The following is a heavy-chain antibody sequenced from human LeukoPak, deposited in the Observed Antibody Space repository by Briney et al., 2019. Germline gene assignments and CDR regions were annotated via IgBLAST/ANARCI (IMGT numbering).Heavy chain of an antibody. J-gene: IGHJ4*02. V-gene: IGHV3-23*01. CDR1: GFTFSSYG. CDR2: ISGSGGST. CDR3: AKAGAYCSSTSCYFAY. D-gene: IGHD2-2*01. Sequence: GGSLRLSCAASGFTFSSYGMSWVRQAPGKGLEWVSAISGSGGSTYYADSVKGRFTISRDNSKNTLYLQMNSLRAEDTAVYYCAKAGAYCSSTSCYFAYWGQGTLVTVSS.